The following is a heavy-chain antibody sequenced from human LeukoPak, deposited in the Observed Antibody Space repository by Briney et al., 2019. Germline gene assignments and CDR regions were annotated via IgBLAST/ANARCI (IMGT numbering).Heavy chain of an antibody. D-gene: IGHD3-10*01. CDR3: AGDYYGSGSYFDY. V-gene: IGHV3-53*01. J-gene: IGHJ4*02. CDR1: GFTVSSNY. CDR2: IYSGGST. Sequence: GGSLRLSCAASGFTVSSNYMSWVRQAPGKGLEWVSVIYSGGSTYYADSVKGRFTISRDNSKNTLYLQMNSLRAEDTVVYYCAGDYYGSGSYFDYWGQGTLVTVSS.